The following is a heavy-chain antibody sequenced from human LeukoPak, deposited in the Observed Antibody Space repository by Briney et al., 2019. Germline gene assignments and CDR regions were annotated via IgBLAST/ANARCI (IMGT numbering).Heavy chain of an antibody. CDR3: ARDLAGRFDP. V-gene: IGHV1-2*02. J-gene: IGHJ5*02. D-gene: IGHD7-27*01. CDR1: GYTSTSYY. CDR2: INPNSGGT. Sequence: ASVKVSCKASGYTSTSYYMHWVRQAPGQGLEWMGWINPNSGGTNYAQKFQGRVTMTRDTSISTAYMELSRLRSDDTAVYYCARDLAGRFDPWGQGTLVTVSS.